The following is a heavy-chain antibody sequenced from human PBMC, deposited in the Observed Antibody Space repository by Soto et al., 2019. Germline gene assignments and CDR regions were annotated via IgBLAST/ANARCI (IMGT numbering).Heavy chain of an antibody. CDR2: IRSKAYGGTT. D-gene: IGHD3-10*01. CDR3: TRALLWFGEFPNWFDP. V-gene: IGHV3-49*03. Sequence: PGGSLRLSCTASGFTFGDYAMSWFRQAPGKGLEWVGFIRSKAYGGTTEYAASVKGRFTISRDDSKSIAYLQMSSLKTEDTAVYYCTRALLWFGEFPNWFDPWGQGTLVTVSS. CDR1: GFTFGDYA. J-gene: IGHJ5*02.